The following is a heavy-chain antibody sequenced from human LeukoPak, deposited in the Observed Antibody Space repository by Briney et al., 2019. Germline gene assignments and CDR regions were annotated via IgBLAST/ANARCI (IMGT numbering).Heavy chain of an antibody. CDR3: ARDRDDILTGNMDY. Sequence: GGSLRLSCAASGFTFSSYAMSWVRQAPGKGLEWVSLISGSGGSTYYADSVKGRFTISRDNAKNSLYLQMNSLRAEDTAVYYCARDRDDILTGNMDYWGQGTLVTVSS. CDR2: ISGSGGST. V-gene: IGHV3-23*01. CDR1: GFTFSSYA. J-gene: IGHJ4*02. D-gene: IGHD3-9*01.